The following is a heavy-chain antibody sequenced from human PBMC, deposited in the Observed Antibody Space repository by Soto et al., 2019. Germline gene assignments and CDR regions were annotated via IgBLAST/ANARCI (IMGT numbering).Heavy chain of an antibody. CDR3: ATKPNGLYYFDY. CDR2: IYSSGVT. Sequence: QVQLQESGPRLVQPSQTLSLTCTVSGGSISSAGYYWSWIRQHPGKGLEWIGYIYSSGVTYYEPSLQSRVTMSVDMSKNQFSLRLSSVTAADTAVYYCATKPNGLYYFDYWGQGALVTVSS. CDR1: GGSISSAGYY. J-gene: IGHJ4*02. D-gene: IGHD2-8*01. V-gene: IGHV4-31*03.